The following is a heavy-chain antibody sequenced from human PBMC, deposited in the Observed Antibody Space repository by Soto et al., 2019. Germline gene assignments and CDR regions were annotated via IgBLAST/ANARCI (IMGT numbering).Heavy chain of an antibody. V-gene: IGHV4-34*01. Sequence: SETLSLTCAVYGGSFSGYYWSWIRQPPGKGLEWIGEINHSGSTNYNPSLKSRVTITVDTSKNQFSLKLSSVTAADTAVYYCARSGNSARSSEKNPQIRGLRGYYYMDVWGKGTTVTVSS. CDR3: ARSGNSARSSEKNPQIRGLRGYYYMDV. D-gene: IGHD1-26*01. CDR1: GGSFSGYY. J-gene: IGHJ6*03. CDR2: INHSGST.